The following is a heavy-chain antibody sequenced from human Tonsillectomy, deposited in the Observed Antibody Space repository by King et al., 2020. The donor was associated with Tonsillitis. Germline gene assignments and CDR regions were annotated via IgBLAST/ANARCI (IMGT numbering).Heavy chain of an antibody. V-gene: IGHV4-39*01. CDR2: ISYSGST. CDR1: GGSISSSSYY. CDR3: AGSRPRITGTIFDY. Sequence: LQLQESGPGLVKPSETLSRTCTVSGGSISSSSYYWGWIRQPPGKGLEWIGSISYSGSTYYNPSLKSRVTVSVDTSKNQFSLKLSSVTAADTAVYYCAGSRPRITGTIFDYWGQGTLVTVSS. D-gene: IGHD1-20*01. J-gene: IGHJ4*02.